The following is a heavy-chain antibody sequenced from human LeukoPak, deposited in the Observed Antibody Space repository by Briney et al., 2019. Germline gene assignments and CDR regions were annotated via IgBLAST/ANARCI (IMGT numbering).Heavy chain of an antibody. CDR3: ARETWGFGTFDI. CDR1: GGSISSGGYY. Sequence: PSETLSLTCTVSGGSISSGGYYWSWIRQPPGKGLEWIGYIYHSGSTYYNPSLKSRVTISLDRSKNQFSLKLSSMTAADTAVYYCARETWGFGTFDIWGQGTMVTVSS. D-gene: IGHD7-27*01. J-gene: IGHJ3*02. CDR2: IYHSGST. V-gene: IGHV4-30-2*01.